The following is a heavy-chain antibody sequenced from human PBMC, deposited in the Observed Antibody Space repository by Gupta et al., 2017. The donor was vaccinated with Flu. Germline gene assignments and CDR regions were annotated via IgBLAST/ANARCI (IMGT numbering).Heavy chain of an antibody. V-gene: IGHV3-23*01. J-gene: IGHJ4*02. D-gene: IGHD6-13*01. CDR1: GFTFSSYD. Sequence: EVQLLESGGGLVQPGGSLRLSCAASGFTFSSYDMSWVRQAPGKGLEWVSGISGSGGSTYYADSVKGRFTISRDNSKNTLYLQMNSLRAEDTAVYYCAKLLYSNMYYFDYWGQGTLVTVSS. CDR2: ISGSGGST. CDR3: AKLLYSNMYYFDY.